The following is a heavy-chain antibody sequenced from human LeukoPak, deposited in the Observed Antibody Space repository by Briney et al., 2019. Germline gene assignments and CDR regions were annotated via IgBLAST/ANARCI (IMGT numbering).Heavy chain of an antibody. V-gene: IGHV4-39*01. CDR3: ARVWASDVRYFDRLPLYFDY. Sequence: SETLSLTCTVSGVSISSSSSYWGWLRQPPGKGLVWIGSIYYNGNPYYNPSLKGRVTVSVDTSKKQFSLKLSSVTAADTAVYYCARVWASDVRYFDRLPLYFDYWGQGTLVTVSS. CDR2: IYYNGNP. D-gene: IGHD3-9*01. J-gene: IGHJ4*02. CDR1: GVSISSSSSY.